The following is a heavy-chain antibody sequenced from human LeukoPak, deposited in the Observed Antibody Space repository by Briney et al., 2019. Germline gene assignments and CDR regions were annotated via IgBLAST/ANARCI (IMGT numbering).Heavy chain of an antibody. CDR1: GYSFTSYW. CDR3: ARQGGEMATNSNAFDI. V-gene: IGHV5-51*01. CDR2: IYPGDSDT. J-gene: IGHJ3*02. D-gene: IGHD5-24*01. Sequence: GESLKISCKGSGYSFTSYWIGWVRQMPGKGLEWMGIIYPGDSDTRYSPSFQGLVTISADKSISTAYLQWSSLKASDTAMYYCARQGGEMATNSNAFDIWGQGTMVTVSS.